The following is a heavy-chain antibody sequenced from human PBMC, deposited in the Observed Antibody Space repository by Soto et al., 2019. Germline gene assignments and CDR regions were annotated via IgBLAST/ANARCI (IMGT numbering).Heavy chain of an antibody. CDR3: ARGYCSGGSCYPFKYYYYMDV. J-gene: IGHJ6*03. V-gene: IGHV4-39*01. D-gene: IGHD2-15*01. CDR2: IYYSGST. Sequence: SETLSLTCTVSGGSISSSSYYWGWIRQPPGKGLEWIGSIYYSGSTYYNPSLKSRVTISVDTSKNQFSLRLSSVTAADTAVYYCARGYCSGGSCYPFKYYYYMDVWGKGTTVTVSS. CDR1: GGSISSSSYY.